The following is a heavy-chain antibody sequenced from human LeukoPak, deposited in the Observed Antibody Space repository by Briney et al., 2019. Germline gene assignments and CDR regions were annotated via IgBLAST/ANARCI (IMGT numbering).Heavy chain of an antibody. V-gene: IGHV4-38-2*01. Sequence: PSETLSLTCAVSGYSISSGYYWGWLRPPPGNGLEWIGSIYHSGSTYYNPSLKSRVTISVDTSKDQFSLKLSSVTAAGTAVYYCARVERGSGSFYYYYYMDVWGKGTTVTVSS. CDR1: GYSISSGYY. D-gene: IGHD3-10*01. CDR2: IYHSGST. J-gene: IGHJ6*03. CDR3: ARVERGSGSFYYYYYMDV.